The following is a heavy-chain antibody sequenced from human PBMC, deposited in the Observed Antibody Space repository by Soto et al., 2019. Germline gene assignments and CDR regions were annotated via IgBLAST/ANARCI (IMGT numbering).Heavy chain of an antibody. Sequence: SETLSLTCTVSGGSISSGVYYWSWIRRHPGKGLEWIGYIYYSGSTHYKPSLKSRVTISIDTSKNQFSLKLTSVTAADTAVYYCAGAPLGYCTNGVCYHNWFDPWGQGTRVTVS. CDR3: AGAPLGYCTNGVCYHNWFDP. V-gene: IGHV4-31*03. D-gene: IGHD2-8*01. CDR1: GGSISSGVYY. J-gene: IGHJ5*02. CDR2: IYYSGST.